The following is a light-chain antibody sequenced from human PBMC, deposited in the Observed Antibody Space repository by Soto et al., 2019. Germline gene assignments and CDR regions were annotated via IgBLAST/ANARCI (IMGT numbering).Light chain of an antibody. J-gene: IGKJ4*01. CDR3: QQRASWPPFT. CDR1: QSIGTS. Sequence: ETVLTQSPATLSKSLGESATLSCRASQSIGTSLAWYQHRPGQPPRLLIYDAFNRATGIPARFSGGGSGTDFTLTISSLEPEDFAVYYCQQRASWPPFTFGGGTKVEIK. V-gene: IGKV3-11*01. CDR2: DAF.